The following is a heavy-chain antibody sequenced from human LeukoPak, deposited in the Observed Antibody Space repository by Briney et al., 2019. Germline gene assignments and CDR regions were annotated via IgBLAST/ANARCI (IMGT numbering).Heavy chain of an antibody. V-gene: IGHV3-48*01. CDR2: IISSSSTI. J-gene: IGHJ5*02. CDR3: ARGPTYGDYVGNWFDP. CDR1: GFTFSSYS. D-gene: IGHD4-17*01. Sequence: GGSLRLSCAASGFTFSSYSMNWVRQGPGKGLEWVSYIISSSSTIYYADSVKGRFTISRDNAKNSLYLQMNSLRAEDTAVYYCARGPTYGDYVGNWFDPWGQGTLVTVSP.